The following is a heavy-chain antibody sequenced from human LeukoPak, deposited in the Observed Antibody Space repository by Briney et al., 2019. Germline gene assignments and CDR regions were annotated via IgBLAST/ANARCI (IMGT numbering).Heavy chain of an antibody. CDR2: IYYSGTT. Sequence: PSETLSLTCTVSGGSIGSHYWSWIRQPPGEGLEWIGYIYYSGTTSYNPSLKSRVTISVDTSKNQFSLKLSSVTAADTAVYYCVRDYYDSRGEAFDIWGLGTMVTVSS. CDR1: GGSIGSHY. CDR3: VRDYYDSRGEAFDI. D-gene: IGHD3-22*01. J-gene: IGHJ3*02. V-gene: IGHV4-59*11.